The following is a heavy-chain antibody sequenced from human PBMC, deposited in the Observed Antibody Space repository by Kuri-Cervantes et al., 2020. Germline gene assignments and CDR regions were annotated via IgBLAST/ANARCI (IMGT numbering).Heavy chain of an antibody. CDR1: GYTLTELS. D-gene: IGHD3-16*01. V-gene: IGHV1-69*13. CDR3: AREGGSVARLGYYYYMDV. Sequence: SVKVSCKVSGYTLTELSMHWVRQAPGQGLEWMGGIIPIFGTANYAQKFQGRVTITADESTSTAYMELSSLRSEDTAVYYCAREGGSVARLGYYYYMDVWGKGTTVTVSS. CDR2: IIPIFGTA. J-gene: IGHJ6*03.